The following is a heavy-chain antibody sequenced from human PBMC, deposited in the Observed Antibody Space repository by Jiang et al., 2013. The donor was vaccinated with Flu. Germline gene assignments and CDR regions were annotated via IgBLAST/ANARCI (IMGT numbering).Heavy chain of an antibody. D-gene: IGHD3-22*01. CDR2: INPKNGDT. CDR3: ARDPDRSKDFFDY. V-gene: IGHV1-2*02. CDR1: GYRFTGYY. Sequence: VQLVESGTEVKNPGASVKVSCKASGYRFTGYYIHWVRQAPGQGLEYMGWINPKNGDTKYAQKFQDRVSMTRDTSISTAYMDLSSLTFDDTAVYYCARDPDRSKDFFDYWGQGTLVTVSS. J-gene: IGHJ4*02.